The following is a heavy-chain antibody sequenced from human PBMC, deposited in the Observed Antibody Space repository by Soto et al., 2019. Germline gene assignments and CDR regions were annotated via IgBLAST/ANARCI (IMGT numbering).Heavy chain of an antibody. Sequence: PGGSLRLSCATPGFTFSSYDMHWVPQATGKGLEWVSAIGTAGDPYYPGSVKGRFTISRENAKNSLYLQMNSLRAGDTAVYYCARGGHCSSTSCPNYYYYGMDVWGQGTTVTVSS. CDR2: IGTAGDP. CDR3: ARGGHCSSTSCPNYYYYGMDV. D-gene: IGHD2-2*01. J-gene: IGHJ6*02. CDR1: GFTFSSYD. V-gene: IGHV3-13*05.